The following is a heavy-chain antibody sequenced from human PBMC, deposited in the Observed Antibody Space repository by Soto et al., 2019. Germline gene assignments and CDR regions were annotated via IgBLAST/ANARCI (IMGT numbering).Heavy chain of an antibody. D-gene: IGHD3-22*01. Sequence: GGSLRLSCAASGFTFSSYAMSWVRQAPGKGLEWVSAISGSGGSTYYADSVKGRFTISRDNSKNTLYLQMNSLRAEDTAVYYCSKARRGITMIVVVITGIDYWGQGTLVTVSS. V-gene: IGHV3-23*01. CDR3: SKARRGITMIVVVITGIDY. J-gene: IGHJ4*02. CDR1: GFTFSSYA. CDR2: ISGSGGST.